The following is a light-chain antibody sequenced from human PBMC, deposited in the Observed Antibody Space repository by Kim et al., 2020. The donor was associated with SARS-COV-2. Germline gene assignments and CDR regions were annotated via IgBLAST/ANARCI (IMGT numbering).Light chain of an antibody. CDR3: MQGTHWPFT. V-gene: IGKV2-30*01. CDR2: TVS. Sequence: PAPLSRRSSQGIVYSDGDTFLSWFQQRPGQSPRRLIYTVSSRDSGVPDRFRGSGAGTDFTLKITSVEAEDIGTYYCMQGTHWPFTFGQGTRLEIK. CDR1: QGIVYSDGDTF. J-gene: IGKJ5*01.